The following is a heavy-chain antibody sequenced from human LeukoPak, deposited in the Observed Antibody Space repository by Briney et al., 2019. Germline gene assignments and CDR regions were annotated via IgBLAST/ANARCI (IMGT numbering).Heavy chain of an antibody. CDR1: GYTLTELS. CDR2: FDPEDGET. V-gene: IGHV1-24*01. Sequence: ASVKVSCKVSGYTLTELSMHWVRQAPGKGLEWMGGFDPEDGETIYAQKLQGRVTMTTDTSTSTAYMELRSLRSDDTAVYYCARDIPAYYYGSGSNDAFDIWGQGTMVTVSS. CDR3: ARDIPAYYYGSGSNDAFDI. D-gene: IGHD3-10*01. J-gene: IGHJ3*02.